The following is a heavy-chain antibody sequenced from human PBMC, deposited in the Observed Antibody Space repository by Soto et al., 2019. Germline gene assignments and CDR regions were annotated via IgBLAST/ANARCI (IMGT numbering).Heavy chain of an antibody. CDR3: AKAYSKSWPNYWFDP. V-gene: IGHV3-23*01. D-gene: IGHD1-26*01. Sequence: EVQLLESGGGWLQPGGSLRLSCAASGFTFSSYAMNWVRQAPGKGLEWVSGITGSGAGSYYSDSVKGRFTISRDNSKNTLYLQMNSLRAEDTAVYYCAKAYSKSWPNYWFDPWGQGTLVTVSS. J-gene: IGHJ5*02. CDR1: GFTFSSYA. CDR2: ITGSGAGS.